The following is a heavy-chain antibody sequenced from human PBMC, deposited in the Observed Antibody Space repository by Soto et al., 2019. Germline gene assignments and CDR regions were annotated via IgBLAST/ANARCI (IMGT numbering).Heavy chain of an antibody. CDR3: ARCTGYPYDFDY. J-gene: IGHJ4*02. Sequence: PSETLSLTCTVSGASTSSNYWSWIRQPPGKRLEWIGYIYYSGTTNYNPSLESRVTISVDTSKNQFSLKLSSVTPADTAVYFCARCTGYPYDFDYWGLGTLVTVSS. D-gene: IGHD2-8*02. V-gene: IGHV4-59*01. CDR1: GASTSSNY. CDR2: IYYSGTT.